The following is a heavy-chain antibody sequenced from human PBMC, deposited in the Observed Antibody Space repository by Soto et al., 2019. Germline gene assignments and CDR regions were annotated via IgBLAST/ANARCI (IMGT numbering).Heavy chain of an antibody. J-gene: IGHJ6*02. CDR1: GFSLSDARMG. CDR3: ARMRGWYFYGSGTYHYGMDV. CDR2: IFWNDEK. D-gene: IGHD3-10*01. V-gene: IGHV2-26*02. Sequence: QVTLKESGPVLVKPTETLTLTCTVSGFSLSDARMGVSWIRQPPGKALEWLAHIFWNDEKSSNTSLKSRLTISKDASKSQVVLTMPNMDPVDTATYYCARMRGWYFYGSGTYHYGMDVWGQGTTVTVSS.